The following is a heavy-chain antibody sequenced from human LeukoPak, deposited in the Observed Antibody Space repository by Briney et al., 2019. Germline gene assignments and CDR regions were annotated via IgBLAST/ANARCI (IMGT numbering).Heavy chain of an antibody. CDR1: GFTFDDYA. CDR3: AKAAFWSIAARAFDI. J-gene: IGHJ3*02. D-gene: IGHD6-6*01. Sequence: GGSLRLSCAASGFTFDDYAMHWVRQAPGKGLEWVSGISWNSGSIGYADSVKGRFAISRDNAKNSLYLQMNSPRAEDTALYYCAKAAFWSIAARAFDIWGQGTMVTVSS. CDR2: ISWNSGSI. V-gene: IGHV3-9*01.